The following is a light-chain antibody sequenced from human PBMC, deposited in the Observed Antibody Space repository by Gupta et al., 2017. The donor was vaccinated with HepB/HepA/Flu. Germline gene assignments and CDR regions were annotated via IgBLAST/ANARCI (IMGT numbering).Light chain of an antibody. CDR1: QSISSY. CDR2: TAY. Sequence: DIQMTQSPSSLSAFVGARVTITCRASQSISSYLHRYQQKPGKAPKLLIYTAYSLQSGVPSRFSGSGSGTDFTLTISSLQPEDFATYYCQQSYSTPRTFGQGTKVEIK. CDR3: QQSYSTPRT. V-gene: IGKV1-39*01. J-gene: IGKJ1*01.